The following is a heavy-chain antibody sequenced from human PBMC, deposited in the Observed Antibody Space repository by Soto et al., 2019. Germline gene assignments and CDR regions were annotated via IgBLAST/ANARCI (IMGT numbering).Heavy chain of an antibody. D-gene: IGHD3-22*01. V-gene: IGHV3-30*18. CDR1: GFTFSSYG. J-gene: IGHJ5*02. CDR3: AKDSRYYYDSSGYPVPWFDP. Sequence: SLRLSCAASGFTFSSYGMHWVLQAPGKGLEWVAVISYDGSNKYYADSVKGRFTISRDNSKNTLYLQMNSLRAEDTAVYYCAKDSRYYYDSSGYPVPWFDPWGQGTLVTVSS. CDR2: ISYDGSNK.